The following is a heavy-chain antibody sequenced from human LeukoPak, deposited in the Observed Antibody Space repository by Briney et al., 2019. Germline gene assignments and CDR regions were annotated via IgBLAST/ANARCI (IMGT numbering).Heavy chain of an antibody. CDR2: ISRSGSII. CDR1: GFTFSGYK. CDR3: ARDGGLAVASSFDY. J-gene: IGHJ4*02. D-gene: IGHD6-19*01. V-gene: IGHV3-48*03. Sequence: GGSLRLSCAASGFTFSGYKMNWVRRAPGRGLEWVSYISRSGSIIYYADSVKGRFTVSRDDAKNSLYLQMNSLRAEDTAVYYCARDGGLAVASSFDYWGQGTLVTVSS.